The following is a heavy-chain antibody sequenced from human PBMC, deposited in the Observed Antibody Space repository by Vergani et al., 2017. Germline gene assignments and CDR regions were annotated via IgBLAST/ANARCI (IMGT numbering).Heavy chain of an antibody. CDR3: ARHSTVEWLVKLGWIDP. CDR1: GASIRSSNYY. D-gene: IGHD6-19*01. Sequence: QLQLQESGPGLVKPSATLSLTCSVSGASIRSSNYYWGWIRQPPGKGLEWIASIYYSGSTYYNPSLKSRVTISVDTSKNQFSLKLSSVTAADTAVYFCARHSTVEWLVKLGWIDPWRQGSLVTVSS. J-gene: IGHJ5*02. V-gene: IGHV4-39*01. CDR2: IYYSGST.